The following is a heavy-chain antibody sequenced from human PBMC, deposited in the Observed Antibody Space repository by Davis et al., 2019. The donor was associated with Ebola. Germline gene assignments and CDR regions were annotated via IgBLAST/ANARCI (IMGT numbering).Heavy chain of an antibody. V-gene: IGHV3-30-3*01. J-gene: IGHJ4*02. CDR2: TSFDGSNK. CDR3: AKAGHCGNYCSFDS. D-gene: IGHD1-26*01. CDR1: GFTFSSYA. Sequence: GESLKISCAASGFTFSSYAMHWVRQAPGKGLEWVAVTSFDGSNKPYADSVKGRFTISRDNSKNTLYLQMNSLRAEDTAVYYCAKAGHCGNYCSFDSWGQGTLVTVSS.